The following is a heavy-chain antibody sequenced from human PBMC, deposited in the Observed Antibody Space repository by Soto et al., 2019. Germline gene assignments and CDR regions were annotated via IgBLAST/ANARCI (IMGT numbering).Heavy chain of an antibody. Sequence: PSETLSLTCTVSGGSISSSSYYWGWIRQPPGKGLEWIGSIYYSGSTYYNPSLKSRVTISVDTSKNQFSLKLSSVTAADTAVYYCASRKVWFGELLYNYRGQGTLVTVSS. V-gene: IGHV4-39*01. CDR1: GGSISSSSYY. D-gene: IGHD3-10*01. J-gene: IGHJ4*02. CDR2: IYYSGST. CDR3: ASRKVWFGELLYNY.